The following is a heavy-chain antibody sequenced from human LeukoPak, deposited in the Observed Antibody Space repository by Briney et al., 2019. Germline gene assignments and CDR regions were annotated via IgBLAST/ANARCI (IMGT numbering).Heavy chain of an antibody. Sequence: GASVKVSCKASGGTFSSYAISWVRQAPGQGLEWMGGIIPIFGTANYAQKFQGRVTITTDESTSTAYMELSSLRSEDTAVHYCARVHRSWLREGYYYYYYMDVWGKGTTVTVSS. CDR1: GGTFSSYA. J-gene: IGHJ6*03. CDR3: ARVHRSWLREGYYYYYYMDV. D-gene: IGHD5-12*01. V-gene: IGHV1-69*05. CDR2: IIPIFGTA.